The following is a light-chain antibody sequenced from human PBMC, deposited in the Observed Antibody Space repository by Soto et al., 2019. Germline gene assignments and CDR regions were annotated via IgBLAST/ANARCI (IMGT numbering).Light chain of an antibody. J-gene: IGLJ1*01. CDR2: DVS. V-gene: IGLV2-14*03. Sequence: QSVLTQPASVSGSPGQSFTFSCTGTSSDVGGYNYVSWYQHHPGKAPKLMIFDVSNRPSGVSNRFSGSKSGNTASLTISGLQPEDEADYYCSSYTTSNTRQIVFGTGTKLTVL. CDR3: SSYTTSNTRQIV. CDR1: SSDVGGYNY.